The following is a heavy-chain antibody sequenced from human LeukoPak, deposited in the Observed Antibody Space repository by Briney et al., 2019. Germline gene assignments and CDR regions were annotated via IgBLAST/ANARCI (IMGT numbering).Heavy chain of an antibody. CDR3: VKPGGPQSYFDWLLPNQIDY. D-gene: IGHD3-9*01. V-gene: IGHV3-64D*06. CDR1: GFTFSSYA. J-gene: IGHJ4*02. Sequence: GGSLRLSCSASGFTFSSYAMHWVRQAPGKGLEYVSAISSNGGSTYYADSVKGRFTISRDNSKNTLYLQMSSLRAEDTAVYYCVKPGGPQSYFDWLLPNQIDYWGQGTLVTVSS. CDR2: ISSNGGST.